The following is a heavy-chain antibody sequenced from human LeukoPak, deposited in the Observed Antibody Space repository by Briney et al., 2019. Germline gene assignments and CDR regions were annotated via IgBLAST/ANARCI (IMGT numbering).Heavy chain of an antibody. CDR1: GGSISSYY. D-gene: IGHD3-10*01. CDR2: IYYSGST. CDR3: ARAAEGSGSYGYYYYGMDV. V-gene: IGHV4-59*01. J-gene: IGHJ6*02. Sequence: SETLSLTCTVSGGSISSYYWSWIRQPPGKGLEWIGYIYYSGSTNYNPSLKSRVTISVDTSKNQFSLKLSSVTAADTAVYYCARAAEGSGSYGYYYYGMDVWGQGTTVTASS.